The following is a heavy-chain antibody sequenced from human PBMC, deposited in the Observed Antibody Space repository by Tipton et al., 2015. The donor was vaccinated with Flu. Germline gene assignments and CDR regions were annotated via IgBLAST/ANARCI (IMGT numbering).Heavy chain of an antibody. CDR2: INHSGST. J-gene: IGHJ4*02. CDR1: GGSLSGYY. Sequence: TLSLTCAVYGGSLSGYYWSWIRQSPGKGLEWIGEINHSGSTNYNPSLKSRVTISVDTSKNQFSLKLSSVTAADTAVYYCARGDGYNFDYWGQGTLVTVSS. V-gene: IGHV4-34*01. CDR3: ARGDGYNFDY. D-gene: IGHD5-24*01.